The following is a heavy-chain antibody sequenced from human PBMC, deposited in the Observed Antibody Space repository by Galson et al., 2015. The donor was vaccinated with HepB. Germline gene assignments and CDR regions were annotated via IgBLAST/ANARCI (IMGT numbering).Heavy chain of an antibody. V-gene: IGHV5-51*03. CDR1: GYSFSDYW. CDR3: AIYQPPSDYKKNWFDP. D-gene: IGHD4-11*01. CDR2: IYPGDSNI. Sequence: QSGAEVKKPGEALKISCKGFGYSFSDYWIGWVRQMPGKGLEWMGIIYPGDSNIKYSPSFQGQVSISADKSISTAYLQWSSLKASDTAMYYCAIYQPPSDYKKNWFDPWGQGTPVTVSS. J-gene: IGHJ5*02.